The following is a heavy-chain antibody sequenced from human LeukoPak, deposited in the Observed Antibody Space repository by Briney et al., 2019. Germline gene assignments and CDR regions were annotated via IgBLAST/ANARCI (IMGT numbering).Heavy chain of an antibody. Sequence: ASVKVSCKASGYTFTIYAMNWVRQAPGQGLEWMGWINTNTGNPTYAQGFTGRFVFSLDTSVSTAYLQISSLKAEDIAVYYCARVVRGSSVYRYYFDYWGQGTLVTVSS. J-gene: IGHJ4*02. CDR1: GYTFTIYA. V-gene: IGHV7-4-1*02. CDR3: ARVVRGSSVYRYYFDY. CDR2: INTNTGNP. D-gene: IGHD3-22*01.